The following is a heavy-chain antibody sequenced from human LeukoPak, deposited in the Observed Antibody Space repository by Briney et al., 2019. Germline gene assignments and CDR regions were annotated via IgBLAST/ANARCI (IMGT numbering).Heavy chain of an antibody. D-gene: IGHD6-19*01. Sequence: GRSLRLSCAASGFTFDDYAMHWVRQAPGKGLEWVSGISWNSGSIGYADSVKGRFTISRDNSKNTLYLQMNSLRAEDTAVYYCAKDAMSGWRNFDYWGQGTLVTVSS. J-gene: IGHJ4*02. CDR1: GFTFDDYA. CDR2: ISWNSGSI. V-gene: IGHV3-9*01. CDR3: AKDAMSGWRNFDY.